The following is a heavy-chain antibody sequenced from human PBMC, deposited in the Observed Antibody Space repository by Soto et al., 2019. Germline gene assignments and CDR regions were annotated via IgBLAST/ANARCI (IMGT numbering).Heavy chain of an antibody. CDR2: IYYSGST. CDR3: ARSAYYYDSSGYSH. J-gene: IGHJ1*01. V-gene: IGHV4-59*01. CDR1: AGSTSGYY. D-gene: IGHD3-22*01. Sequence: PSEPLPLTCTVSAGSTSGYYWSWSGRRPGKGLEWIGYIYYSGSTNCNPSLKSRVTIPVDTSKNQFSLKLSSVTAADTPLYYCARSAYYYDSSGYSHWGQGTLVTVSS.